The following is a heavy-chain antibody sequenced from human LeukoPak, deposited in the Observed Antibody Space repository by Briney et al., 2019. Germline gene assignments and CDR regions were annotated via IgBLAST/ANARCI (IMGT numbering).Heavy chain of an antibody. Sequence: SETLSLTCIVSGGSISSTSYYWGWIRQPPGKGPEWIGSFYYSGSTYYNPSLKSRVTISVDSSKNQFSLKLSSVTAADTALYYCATLKAAAVYYYYMDVWGKGTTVTVSS. V-gene: IGHV4-39*01. CDR1: GGSISSTSYY. J-gene: IGHJ6*03. CDR2: FYYSGST. D-gene: IGHD6-13*01. CDR3: ATLKAAAVYYYYMDV.